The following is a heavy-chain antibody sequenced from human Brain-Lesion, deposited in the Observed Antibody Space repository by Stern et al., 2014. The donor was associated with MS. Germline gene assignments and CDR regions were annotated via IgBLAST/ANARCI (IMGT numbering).Heavy chain of an antibody. Sequence: EVQLLESGGGLVQPGGSLRLSCAASEFTFSSYWMNWVRQAPGKGLEWVASIKKDGSEKHYVDSVKGRFTISRDNAKKSLYLQMNSLRAEDTAVYYCARGATSSWFVGVSDYWGQGTLVTVSS. D-gene: IGHD6-13*01. CDR3: ARGATSSWFVGVSDY. J-gene: IGHJ4*02. CDR2: IKKDGSEK. V-gene: IGHV3-7*01. CDR1: EFTFSSYW.